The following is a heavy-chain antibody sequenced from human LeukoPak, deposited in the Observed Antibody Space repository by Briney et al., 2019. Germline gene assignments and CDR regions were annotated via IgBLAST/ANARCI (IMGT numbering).Heavy chain of an antibody. V-gene: IGHV3-48*04. J-gene: IGHJ1*01. CDR3: AREGIAAAGEH. CDR2: ITSGGGTI. CDR1: GFTFSSFS. D-gene: IGHD6-13*01. Sequence: PGGSLRLSCVASGFTFSSFSMNWVRQAPGKGLEWVSFITSGGGTIYYADSVKGRFTMSRDNAKNSLYLQMKSLRVEDTAVYYCAREGIAAAGEHWGQGTLVTVSS.